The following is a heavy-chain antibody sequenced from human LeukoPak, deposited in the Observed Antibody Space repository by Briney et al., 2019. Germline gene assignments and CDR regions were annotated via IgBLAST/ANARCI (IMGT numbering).Heavy chain of an antibody. CDR2: ISWNSSNR. CDR3: AKARTVFTDAFDV. Sequence: GRSLRLSCAASGFTFDDYVMHWVRQAPGKGLEWVSGISWNSSNRDYADSVRGRFTISRDNAKNSLYLTMSSLTPEDTAFYYCAKARTVFTDAFDVWGQGTMVTVSS. D-gene: IGHD1-14*01. V-gene: IGHV3-9*01. CDR1: GFTFDDYV. J-gene: IGHJ3*01.